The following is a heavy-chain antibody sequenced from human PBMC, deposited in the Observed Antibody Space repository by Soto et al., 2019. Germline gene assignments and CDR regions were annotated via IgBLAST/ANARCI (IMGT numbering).Heavy chain of an antibody. CDR3: ARHYSSSWSYYYYMDV. V-gene: IGHV4-39*01. D-gene: IGHD6-13*01. J-gene: IGHJ6*03. CDR2: IYYSGST. CDR1: GGSISSSSYY. Sequence: SETLSLTCTVSGGSISSSSYYWGWIRQPPGKGLEWIGSIYYSGSTYYNPSLKSRVTISVDTSKNQFSLKLSSVTAADMAVYYCARHYSSSWSYYYYMDVWGKGTTVTSP.